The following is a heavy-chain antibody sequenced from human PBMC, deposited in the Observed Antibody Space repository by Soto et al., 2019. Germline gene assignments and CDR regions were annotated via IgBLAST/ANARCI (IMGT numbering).Heavy chain of an antibody. CDR2: ISGSGDST. V-gene: IGHV3-23*01. CDR1: GFTSSSYA. CDR3: VKKLPEAGSHFAFDI. J-gene: IGHJ3*02. D-gene: IGHD2-2*01. Sequence: GGSLRLSCAASGFTSSSYAMSWVRQAPGKGLEWVSVISGSGDSTYYADSVKGRFTISRDNSKNTLYLQMNSLRAEDTAVYYCVKKLPEAGSHFAFDIWGHGTMVTVSS.